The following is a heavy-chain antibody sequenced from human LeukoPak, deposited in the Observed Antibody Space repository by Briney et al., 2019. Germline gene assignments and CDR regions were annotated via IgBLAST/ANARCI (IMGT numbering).Heavy chain of an antibody. Sequence: GGSLRLSCAASGFTFSSYNMNWVRQAPGKGLEWVSSISSSSSYIYYSDSVKGRFTISRDNAKNSLYLQMNSLRAEDTAVYYCARDLLNTMVRGSSDYWGQGTLVTVSP. CDR3: ARDLLNTMVRGSSDY. D-gene: IGHD3-10*01. V-gene: IGHV3-21*01. CDR2: ISSSSSYI. CDR1: GFTFSSYN. J-gene: IGHJ4*02.